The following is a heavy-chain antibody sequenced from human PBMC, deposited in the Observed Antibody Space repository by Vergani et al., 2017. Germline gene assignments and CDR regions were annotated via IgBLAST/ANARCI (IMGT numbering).Heavy chain of an antibody. CDR1: GGTFSSYA. CDR3: AKDERDYYDSSGYYPFDY. D-gene: IGHD3-22*01. J-gene: IGHJ4*02. Sequence: QVQLVQSGAEVKKPGSSVKVSCKASGGTFSSYAISWVRQAPGQGLEWMGWISAYNGNTNYAQKLQGRVTMTTDTSTSTAYMELRSLRSDDTAVYYCAKDERDYYDSSGYYPFDYWGQGTLVTVSS. CDR2: ISAYNGNT. V-gene: IGHV1-18*01.